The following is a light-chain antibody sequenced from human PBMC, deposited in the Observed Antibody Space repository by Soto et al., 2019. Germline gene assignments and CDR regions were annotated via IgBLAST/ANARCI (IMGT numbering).Light chain of an antibody. J-gene: IGLJ1*01. CDR2: KDS. CDR1: ALPKQY. Sequence: SYELTQPPSVSVSPGQTARITCSGDALPKQYAYWYQQKPGQAPVLVIYKDSERPSGIPERFSGSGSGTTVTLTISGVQAEDEADYYCQSADSSGTYVLGTGTKVTV. CDR3: QSADSSGTYV. V-gene: IGLV3-25*02.